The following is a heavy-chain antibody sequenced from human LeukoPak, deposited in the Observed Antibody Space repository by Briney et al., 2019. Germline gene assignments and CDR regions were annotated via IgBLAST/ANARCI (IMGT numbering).Heavy chain of an antibody. D-gene: IGHD3-10*01. V-gene: IGHV4-61*02. CDR1: GGSIGSGSYY. CDR2: IYTSGST. J-gene: IGHJ6*03. CDR3: ARAAGGYYYYYMDV. Sequence: NRSETLSLTCTVSGGSIGSGSYYWSWIRQPAGKGLEWIGRIYTSGSTNYNPSLKSRVTISVDTSKNQFSLKLSSVTAADTAVYYCARAAGGYYYYYMDVWGQGTTVTVSS.